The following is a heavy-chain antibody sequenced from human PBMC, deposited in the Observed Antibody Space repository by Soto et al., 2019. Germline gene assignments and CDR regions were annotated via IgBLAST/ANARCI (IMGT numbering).Heavy chain of an antibody. D-gene: IGHD3-3*01. J-gene: IGHJ4*02. CDR1: GYTFTSYA. CDR3: AKSYYDFWSGYYATTLDY. CDR2: INAGNGNT. Sequence: WASVKVSCKASGYTFTSYAMHWVRQAPGQRLEWMGWINAGNGNTKYSQKFQGRVTITRDTSASTAYMELSSLRSEDTAVYYCAKSYYDFWSGYYATTLDYWGQGTLVTVSS. V-gene: IGHV1-3*01.